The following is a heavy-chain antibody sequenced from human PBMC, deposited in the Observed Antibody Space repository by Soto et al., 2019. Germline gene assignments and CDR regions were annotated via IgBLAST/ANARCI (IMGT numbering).Heavy chain of an antibody. CDR1: GFTFSTYA. CDR3: AKQRAGYGSGSDTFYFDF. D-gene: IGHD3-10*01. CDR2: LSGSGGTT. J-gene: IGHJ4*02. Sequence: SGGSLRLSCSTSGFTFSTYAMNWVRQAPGKGLEWVSALSGSGGTTHYADSVRGRFTISRDNSKNTLFLQMSSLRAEDTALYYCAKQRAGYGSGSDTFYFDFWGQGTLVTVSS. V-gene: IGHV3-23*01.